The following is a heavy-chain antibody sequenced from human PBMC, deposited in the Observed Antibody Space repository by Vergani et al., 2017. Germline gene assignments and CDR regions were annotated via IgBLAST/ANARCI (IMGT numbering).Heavy chain of an antibody. CDR3: ARHRCSSTSCYSDWFDP. D-gene: IGHD2-2*01. CDR2: IDPSDSYT. V-gene: IGHV5-10-1*03. Sequence: EVQLVQSGAEVKKPGESLRISCKGSGYSFTSYWISWVRQMPGKGLEWMGRIDPSDSYTNSSPSFQGHVTISADKSISTAYLQWSSLKASDTAMYYCARHRCSSTSCYSDWFDPWGQGTLVTVSS. J-gene: IGHJ5*02. CDR1: GYSFTSYW.